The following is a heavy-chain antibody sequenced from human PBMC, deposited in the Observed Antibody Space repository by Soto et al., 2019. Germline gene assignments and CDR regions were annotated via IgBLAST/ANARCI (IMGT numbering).Heavy chain of an antibody. CDR1: GFTFSSYS. J-gene: IGHJ5*02. V-gene: IGHV3-48*02. CDR3: ARDLFYYDFWSGPS. D-gene: IGHD3-3*01. Sequence: PWGSLRLSCAASGFTFSSYSMNWVRQAPGKGLEWVSYISSSSSTIYYADSVKGRFTISRDNAKNSLYLQMNSLRDEDTAVYYCARDLFYYDFWSGPSWGQGTLVTVSS. CDR2: ISSSSSTI.